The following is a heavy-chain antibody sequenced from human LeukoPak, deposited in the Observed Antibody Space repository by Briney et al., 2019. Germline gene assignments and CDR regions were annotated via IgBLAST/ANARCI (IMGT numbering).Heavy chain of an antibody. CDR1: GGSINRYW. Sequence: SETLSLTCSVSGGSINRYWWSWIRQPAGKGLEFIGRIYTTGMTNYNPSLKSRVSMSVDTSKNQFSPELRSVTAADTAVYFCARAGYTISSYRFDYWGQGAPVTVSS. J-gene: IGHJ4*02. CDR2: IYTTGMT. CDR3: ARAGYTISSYRFDY. V-gene: IGHV4-4*07. D-gene: IGHD3-16*02.